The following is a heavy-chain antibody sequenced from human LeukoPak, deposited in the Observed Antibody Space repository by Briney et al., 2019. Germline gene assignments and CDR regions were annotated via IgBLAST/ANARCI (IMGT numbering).Heavy chain of an antibody. D-gene: IGHD6-13*01. CDR2: IYTSGST. CDR3: ARDRGIAAAADAFDI. V-gene: IGHV4-61*02. Sequence: SETLSLTCTVSGGSISSGSYYWSWIRQPAGKGLEWIGRIYTSGSTNYNPSLKSRVTISVDTSKNQFSLKLNSVTAADTAVYYCARDRGIAAAADAFDIWGQGTMVTVSS. J-gene: IGHJ3*02. CDR1: GGSISSGSYY.